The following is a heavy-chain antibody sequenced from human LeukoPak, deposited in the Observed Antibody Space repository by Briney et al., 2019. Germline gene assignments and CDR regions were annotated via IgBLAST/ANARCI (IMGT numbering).Heavy chain of an antibody. V-gene: IGHV3-23*01. D-gene: IGHD3-10*01. Sequence: QPGGSLRLSCELSGVTFATSGMTWVRQAPGKGLECVAAIGSSSSFRLYTDSVKGRFTISRDNSRNTVYLQMHSLRADDTAVYYCAKTGPYYFDIWGQGTLVTVSS. CDR3: AKTGPYYFDI. J-gene: IGHJ4*02. CDR1: GVTFATSG. CDR2: IGSSSSFR.